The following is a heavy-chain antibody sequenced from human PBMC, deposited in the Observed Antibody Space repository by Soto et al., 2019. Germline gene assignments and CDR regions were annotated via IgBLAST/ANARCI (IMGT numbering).Heavy chain of an antibody. D-gene: IGHD4-17*01. Sequence: EVQLVESGGGLVPPGGSLRLSCAASGFTFTTYSMNWVRQAPGKGLEWVSYISGSSSTKYYADSVKGRFTISRDNAKNSLSLQMHSLRAEDTAVYYCARDRYGDYDFDYWGQGTLVTVSS. CDR1: GFTFTTYS. J-gene: IGHJ4*02. V-gene: IGHV3-48*01. CDR3: ARDRYGDYDFDY. CDR2: ISGSSSTK.